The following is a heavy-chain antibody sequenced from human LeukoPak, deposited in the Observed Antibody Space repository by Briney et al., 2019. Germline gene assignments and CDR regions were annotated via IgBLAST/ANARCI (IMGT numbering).Heavy chain of an antibody. Sequence: SETLSLTCTVSGGSISSYYWSWIRQPPGKGLEWIGYTYYSGSTNYNPSLKSRVTISVDTSKNQFSLKLSSVTAADTAVYYCARQEGLYSSGWYGELDYWGQGTLVTVSS. J-gene: IGHJ4*02. V-gene: IGHV4-59*01. CDR3: ARQEGLYSSGWYGELDY. CDR1: GGSISSYY. D-gene: IGHD6-19*01. CDR2: TYYSGST.